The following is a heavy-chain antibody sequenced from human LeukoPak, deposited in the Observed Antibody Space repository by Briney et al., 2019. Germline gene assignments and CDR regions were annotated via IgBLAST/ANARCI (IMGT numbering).Heavy chain of an antibody. Sequence: GGSLRLSCAASGFTFSSHWMSWVRQAPGKGLEWVANIKEDESEKYYVDSVKGRFTISRDNAKNSLYLQMNSLRADDTAVYYCARDARSEGDMGISSLDVWGQGTLVTVSS. V-gene: IGHV3-7*01. D-gene: IGHD3-16*01. CDR1: GFTFSSHW. CDR2: IKEDESEK. J-gene: IGHJ3*01. CDR3: ARDARSEGDMGISSLDV.